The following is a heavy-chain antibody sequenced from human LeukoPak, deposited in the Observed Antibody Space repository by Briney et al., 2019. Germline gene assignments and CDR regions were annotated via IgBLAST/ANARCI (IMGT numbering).Heavy chain of an antibody. CDR1: GLTFSNAW. J-gene: IGHJ4*02. Sequence: GRSLRLSCAASGLTFSNAWMSWVRQAPGKGLEWVGRIKSHSDGGTKDYAAPVKGRFIISRHDSENILDLQMDSLKSEDTAVYYCTTDSLRYYDSSGYNYWGQGALVTVSS. D-gene: IGHD3-22*01. V-gene: IGHV3-15*01. CDR3: TTDSLRYYDSSGYNY. CDR2: IKSHSDGGTK.